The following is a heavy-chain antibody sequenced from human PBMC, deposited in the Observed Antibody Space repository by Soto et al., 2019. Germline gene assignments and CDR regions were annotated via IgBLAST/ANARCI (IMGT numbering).Heavy chain of an antibody. Sequence: QVQLVQSGAEVKKPGSSVKVSCKASGGTFSSYAISWVRQAPGQGLEWMGGIIPIFGTANYAQKFQGRVTITADESTSTAYMELSSLRSEGTAVYYCARTDEARRDGYNILDYWGQGTLVTVSS. V-gene: IGHV1-69*01. CDR3: ARTDEARRDGYNILDY. CDR1: GGTFSSYA. J-gene: IGHJ4*02. CDR2: IIPIFGTA. D-gene: IGHD5-12*01.